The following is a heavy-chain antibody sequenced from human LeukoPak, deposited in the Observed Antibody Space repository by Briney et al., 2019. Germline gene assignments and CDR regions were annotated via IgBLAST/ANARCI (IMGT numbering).Heavy chain of an antibody. CDR3: ARHHFRAYCGGDCYSHYFDY. D-gene: IGHD2-21*02. V-gene: IGHV4-59*08. CDR2: IYYSGST. CDR1: DGSISSYY. Sequence: SETLSLTCTVSDGSISSYYWSWIRQPPGKGLEWIGYIYYSGSTNYNPSLKSRVTISVDTSKNQFSLKLSSVTAADTAVYYCARHHFRAYCGGDCYSHYFDYWGQGTLVTVSS. J-gene: IGHJ4*02.